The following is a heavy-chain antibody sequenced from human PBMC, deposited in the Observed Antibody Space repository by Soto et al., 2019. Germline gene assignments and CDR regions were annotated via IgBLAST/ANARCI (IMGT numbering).Heavy chain of an antibody. CDR1: GGSVSSGRYY. Sequence: QVQLLESGPGLVKPSETLSLTCTVSGGSVSSGRYYWSWIRQPPGKGLEWIGYIYYSGLTNYSPSLKSRVAISIDTSKNQFSLILSSVTAADTAVYYCVRTPTSPRRFDSWGQGTLLTVSS. J-gene: IGHJ5*01. V-gene: IGHV4-61*01. CDR3: VRTPTSPRRFDS. CDR2: IYYSGLT. D-gene: IGHD2-15*01.